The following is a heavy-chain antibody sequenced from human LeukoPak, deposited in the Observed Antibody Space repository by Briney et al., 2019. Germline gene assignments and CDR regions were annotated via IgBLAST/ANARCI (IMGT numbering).Heavy chain of an antibody. D-gene: IGHD1-26*01. V-gene: IGHV3-21*01. J-gene: IGHJ3*01. CDR1: GFTFTNYS. CDR3: VRELGAPAAGDFDL. CDR2: MGSSGTNG. Sequence: GGSLRLSCAGSGFTFTNYSMNWVRQAPGKGLEWVSSMGSSGTNGYYAVSVKGRFIISRDNAKNSLFLQMNSLRAEDSALYYCVRELGAPAAGDFDLWGQGTLVTVSS.